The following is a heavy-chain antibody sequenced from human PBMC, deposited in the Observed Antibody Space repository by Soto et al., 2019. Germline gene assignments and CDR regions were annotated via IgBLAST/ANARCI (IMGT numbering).Heavy chain of an antibody. J-gene: IGHJ4*02. V-gene: IGHV4-4*07. CDR1: GGSISSYY. CDR3: ARATRDYGDYGDFDY. D-gene: IGHD4-17*01. Sequence: QVQLQESGPGLVKPSATLSLTCTVSGGSISSYYWSWIRQPAGKGLAWIGRIYSSGNTNYNPSLNSRVTMSVDTARNQFSLKLSSVTAADTAVEYCARATRDYGDYGDFDYWGQGTLVTVSS. CDR2: IYSSGNT.